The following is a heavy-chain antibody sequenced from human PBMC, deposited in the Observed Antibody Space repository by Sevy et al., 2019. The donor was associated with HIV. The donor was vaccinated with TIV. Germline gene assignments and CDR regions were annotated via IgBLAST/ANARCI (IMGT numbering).Heavy chain of an antibody. Sequence: GGSLRLSCTASGFTFGDYAMSWFRQAPGKGLEWVGFIRSKAYGGITEYAASVKGRFTISRDDSKSIAYLQMNSLKTEDTAVYYCTRDRGRLQGYYFDYWGQGTLVTVSS. CDR3: TRDRGRLQGYYFDY. D-gene: IGHD4-4*01. CDR1: GFTFGDYA. J-gene: IGHJ4*02. V-gene: IGHV3-49*03. CDR2: IRSKAYGGIT.